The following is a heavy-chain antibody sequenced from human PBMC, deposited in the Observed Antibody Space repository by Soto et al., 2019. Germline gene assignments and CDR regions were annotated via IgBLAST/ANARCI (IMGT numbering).Heavy chain of an antibody. V-gene: IGHV1-46*01. J-gene: IGHJ4*02. D-gene: IGHD5-18*01. CDR1: GYLFTNYY. Sequence: ASVKVSCKASGYLFTNYYIHWVRQAPGQGLEWMGIVNPSGYTSTLAQKFQGRLTMTSDTSTSTVYMDLGSLTSEDTAVYYCARDLHGAFTTMVYWGQGTLVTVSS. CDR3: ARDLHGAFTTMVY. CDR2: VNPSGYTS.